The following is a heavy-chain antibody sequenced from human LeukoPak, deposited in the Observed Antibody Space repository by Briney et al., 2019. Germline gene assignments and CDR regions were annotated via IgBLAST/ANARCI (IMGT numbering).Heavy chain of an antibody. CDR2: IGGSGSTT. D-gene: IGHD3-10*01. V-gene: IGHV3-23*01. J-gene: IGHJ4*02. CDR3: APRGYPTVFHY. Sequence: PGGSLRLSCAASGFTFSSYAMSWVRQAPGEGLEWVSAIGGSGSTTYYADSVKGRFTISRDNSKNTVLLQMNSLRAEDTAVYYCAPRGYPTVFHYWGQGTLVTVSS. CDR1: GFTFSSYA.